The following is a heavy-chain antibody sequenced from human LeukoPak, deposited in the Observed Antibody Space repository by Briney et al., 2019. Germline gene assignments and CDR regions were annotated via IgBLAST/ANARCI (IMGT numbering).Heavy chain of an antibody. CDR3: ARGPEYYYDSSGYSFHAFDI. CDR1: GFTFGTYG. Sequence: GGSLRLSRAASGFTFGTYGMSWVRQAPGKGLEWVSGINWNGGSTGYADSVKGRFTISRDNAKNSLYLQMNSLRAEDTALYYCARGPEYYYDSSGYSFHAFDIWGQGTMVTVSS. J-gene: IGHJ3*02. V-gene: IGHV3-20*04. D-gene: IGHD3-22*01. CDR2: INWNGGST.